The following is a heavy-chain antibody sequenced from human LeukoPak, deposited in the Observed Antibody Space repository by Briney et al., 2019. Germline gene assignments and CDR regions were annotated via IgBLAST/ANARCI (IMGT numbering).Heavy chain of an antibody. D-gene: IGHD3-3*01. CDR1: GGTFSSYA. V-gene: IGHV1-69*13. CDR3: ARGRPNNFGVVPYYYYGMDV. Sequence: ASVKVSCKASGGTFSSYAISWVRQAPGQGLEWMGGIIPIFGTANYAQKFQGRVTITADEYTSTAYMELSSLRSEDTAVYYCARGRPNNFGVVPYYYYGMDVWGQGTTVTVSS. J-gene: IGHJ6*02. CDR2: IIPIFGTA.